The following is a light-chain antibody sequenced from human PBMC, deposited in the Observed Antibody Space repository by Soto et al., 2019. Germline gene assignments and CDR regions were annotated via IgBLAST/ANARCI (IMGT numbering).Light chain of an antibody. CDR2: DAS. CDR1: QSVSNY. J-gene: IGKJ4*01. Sequence: EIVLTQSPATLSLSPGERATLSCRASQSVSNYLAWYQQKPGQAPRLLIYDASNRATGIPARFSGSGSGTDFALTISSLDPEDFAVYYGQQRRSWPPSLTFGGGTKVEIK. V-gene: IGKV3-11*01. CDR3: QQRRSWPPSLT.